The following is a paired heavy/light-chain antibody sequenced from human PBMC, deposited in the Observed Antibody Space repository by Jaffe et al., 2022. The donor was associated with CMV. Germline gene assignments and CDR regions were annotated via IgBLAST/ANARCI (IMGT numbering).Light chain of an antibody. CDR2: GAS. CDR1: QSVSTRD. V-gene: IGKV3-20*01. Sequence: ETVLTQSPGTLSLSPGERATLSCRASQSVSTRDLAWYQQKPGQAPRLLIYGASSRATGIPDRFSGSGSGTDFTLTISRLEPEDFAVYYCQQYGGSPLYTFGQGTKVEIK. CDR3: QQYGGSPLYT. J-gene: IGKJ2*01.
Heavy chain of an antibody. CDR1: GGSMSSGSGW. CDR2: IHHDGRT. Sequence: QVQLQESGPGLVKPADTLSLTCVVSGGSMSSGSGWWSWVRQPPGKGLEWIGEIHHDGRTTYNPSLRSQVTFSLDKSKNQFSLKLNSVTAADTAVYYCARNGAFSVDYWGQGTLVTVSS. D-gene: IGHD2-8*01. J-gene: IGHJ4*02. V-gene: IGHV4-4*02. CDR3: ARNGAFSVDY.